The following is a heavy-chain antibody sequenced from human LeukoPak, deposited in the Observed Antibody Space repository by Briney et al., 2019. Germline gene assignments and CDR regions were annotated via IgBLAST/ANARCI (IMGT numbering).Heavy chain of an antibody. J-gene: IGHJ4*02. CDR1: GYTFTGYY. CDR3: ARGYLAATGNDY. Sequence: ASVKVSCKASGYTFTGYYMHWVRQAPGQGLEWMGWINPNSGGTNYAQKFQGRVTMTRNTSISTAYMELSRLRSDDTAVYYCARGYLAATGNDYWGQGTLVTVSS. D-gene: IGHD6-13*01. CDR2: INPNSGGT. V-gene: IGHV1-2*02.